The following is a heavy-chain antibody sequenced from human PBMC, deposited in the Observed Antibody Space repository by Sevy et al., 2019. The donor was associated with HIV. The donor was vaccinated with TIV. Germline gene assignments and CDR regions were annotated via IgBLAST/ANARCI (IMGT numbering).Heavy chain of an antibody. D-gene: IGHD1-20*01. CDR3: ARGGRRIDAYNRKDAFDI. CDR1: GFTFSSYE. V-gene: IGHV3-48*03. Sequence: GGSLRLSCAASGFTFSSYEMNWVRQAPGKGLEWLSHISSSGSSMYYADSVKGRFTISRDNAKNSLYLQMNSLRAEDTAVYYCARGGRRIDAYNRKDAFDIWGQWTMVTVSS. J-gene: IGHJ3*02. CDR2: ISSSGSSM.